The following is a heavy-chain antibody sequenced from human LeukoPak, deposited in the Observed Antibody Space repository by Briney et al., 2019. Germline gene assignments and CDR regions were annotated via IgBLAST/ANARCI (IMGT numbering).Heavy chain of an antibody. CDR1: GFTFSSYA. CDR2: ISGSGGST. Sequence: GGSLRLSCAASGFTFSSYAMSWVRQAPGKGLEWVSAISGSGGSTYYADSVKGRFTISRDNSKNTLYLQMNSLRAEDTAVYYCARYAYYFGSGSYRWFDPWGQGTLVTVSS. D-gene: IGHD3-10*01. CDR3: ARYAYYFGSGSYRWFDP. J-gene: IGHJ5*02. V-gene: IGHV3-23*01.